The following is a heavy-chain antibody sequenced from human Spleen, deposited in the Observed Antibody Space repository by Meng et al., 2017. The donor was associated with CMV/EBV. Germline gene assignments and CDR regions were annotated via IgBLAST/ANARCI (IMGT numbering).Heavy chain of an antibody. J-gene: IGHJ4*02. CDR1: GFNFSNNA. Sequence: GGSLRLSCAVSGFNFSNNAMSWVRQAPGKGLEWVSAISGSGGGTYSADSVKGRFTISRDNSKNMLYLQMNSLRGEDTAVYYCAKGGYNSGRYYFDYWGQGTLVTVSS. D-gene: IGHD6-19*01. CDR3: AKGGYNSGRYYFDY. V-gene: IGHV3-23*01. CDR2: ISGSGGGT.